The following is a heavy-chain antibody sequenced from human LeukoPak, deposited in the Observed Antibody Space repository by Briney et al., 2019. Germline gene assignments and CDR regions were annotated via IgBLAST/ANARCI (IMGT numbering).Heavy chain of an antibody. CDR1: GFTFSSYS. CDR3: ARGFAVAGTCFDY. J-gene: IGHJ4*02. CDR2: ISSSSSYI. D-gene: IGHD6-19*01. V-gene: IGHV3-21*01. Sequence: GGSLRLSCAASGFTFSSYSMNWVRQAPGKGLEWVSSISSSSSYIYYADSVKGRFTISRDNAKNSLYLQMNSLRAEDTAVYYCARGFAVAGTCFDYWGQGTLVTVSS.